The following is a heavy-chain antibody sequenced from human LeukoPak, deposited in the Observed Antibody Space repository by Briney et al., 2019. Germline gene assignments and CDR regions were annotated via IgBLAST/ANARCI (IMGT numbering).Heavy chain of an antibody. D-gene: IGHD6-19*01. CDR3: VRQLAVPGPGYFDL. CDR2: ISSNGGGL. V-gene: IGHV3-64D*06. J-gene: IGHJ2*01. CDR1: GFTFSSYA. Sequence: GGSLRLSCSASGFTFSSYAMHWVRQAPGKGLEYVSAISSNGGGLYYADSVKGRFTISRDNSKNTLYLQMSSLRAEDTAVYYCVRQLAVPGPGYFDLWGRGTLVTVSS.